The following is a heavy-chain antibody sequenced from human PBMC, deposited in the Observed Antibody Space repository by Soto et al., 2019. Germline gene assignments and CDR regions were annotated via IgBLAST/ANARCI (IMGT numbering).Heavy chain of an antibody. D-gene: IGHD1-20*01. J-gene: IGHJ5*02. CDR2: LNLNSGNT. Sequence: QVQLVQSGAEVKKPGASVKVSCKASGYMFSTYDINWVRQAPGQGLEWMGWLNLNSGNTGYAQKFQGRVTMTRNTSINTAYMELSSLGSDDTAVYYCARDHRYNWNDEGWFDPWGQGTLVTVSS. V-gene: IGHV1-8*01. CDR3: ARDHRYNWNDEGWFDP. CDR1: GYMFSTYD.